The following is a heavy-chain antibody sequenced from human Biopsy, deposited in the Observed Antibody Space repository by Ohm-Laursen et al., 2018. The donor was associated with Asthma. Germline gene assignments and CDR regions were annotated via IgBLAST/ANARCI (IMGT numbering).Heavy chain of an antibody. D-gene: IGHD6-13*01. CDR3: ARGQKSAGDRWFDP. J-gene: IGHJ5*02. Sequence: ASVKVSCKASGGTFSRYAISWVRQAPGQGLEWMGGINPNSGATNYAQKFQGRVTMTRDTSISTAYMEVSRLRSDDTAVYYCARGQKSAGDRWFDPWGQGTLVTVSS. V-gene: IGHV1-2*02. CDR1: GGTFSRYA. CDR2: INPNSGAT.